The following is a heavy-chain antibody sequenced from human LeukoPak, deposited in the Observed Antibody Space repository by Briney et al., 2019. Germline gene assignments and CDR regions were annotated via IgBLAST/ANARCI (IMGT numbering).Heavy chain of an antibody. CDR3: AREYCSSTSCYNWFDH. V-gene: IGHV4-30-4*01. CDR1: GGSISSGDYY. J-gene: IGHJ5*02. D-gene: IGHD2-2*01. CDR2: IYYSGST. Sequence: SETLSLTCTVSGGSISSGDYYWRWIRQPPGKGLEWIGYIYYSGSTYYNPSLKSRVTISVDTSKNQFSLKLSSVTAADTAVYYCAREYCSSTSCYNWFDHWGQGTLVTVSS.